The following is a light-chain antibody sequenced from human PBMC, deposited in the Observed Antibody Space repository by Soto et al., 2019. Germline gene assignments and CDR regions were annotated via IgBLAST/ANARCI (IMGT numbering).Light chain of an antibody. Sequence: EIVLTQSPGTLSLSPGERATLSCRASQSVSSSYLAWYQQKPGQAPRLLIYGASSRATGIPDRFSGSGSGTDFTLTISRLEPEDCAVYYCQQHGSSPLVTFGQGTRLEIK. CDR1: QSVSSSY. CDR2: GAS. J-gene: IGKJ5*01. V-gene: IGKV3-20*01. CDR3: QQHGSSPLVT.